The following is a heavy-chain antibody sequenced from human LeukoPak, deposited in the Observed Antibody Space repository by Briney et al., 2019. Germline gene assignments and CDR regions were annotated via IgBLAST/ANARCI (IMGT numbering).Heavy chain of an antibody. CDR3: ARDRLLFDY. V-gene: IGHV4-59*01. J-gene: IGHJ4*02. CDR2: IYYSGST. D-gene: IGHD2/OR15-2a*01. CDR1: GGSISSYY. Sequence: SETLSLTCTVSGGSISSYYWSWIQQPPGKGLEWIGYIYYSGSTNYNPSLKSRVTISVDTSKNQFSLKLSSVTAADTAVYYCARDRLLFDYWGQGTLVTVSS.